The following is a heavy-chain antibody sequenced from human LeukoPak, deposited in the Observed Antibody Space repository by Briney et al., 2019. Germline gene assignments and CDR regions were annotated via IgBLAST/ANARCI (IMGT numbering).Heavy chain of an antibody. D-gene: IGHD4-17*01. J-gene: IGHJ4*02. CDR3: VRVLYGDYVDYFDY. Sequence: PGRSLRLSCAASGFTFSSYWMHWVSQAPGKGLVWVSRINSDGSSTSYADAVKGRFTISRDNPKNTLHLQMNSLRAQDTAVYSCVRVLYGDYVDYFDYWGQGTLVTVSS. V-gene: IGHV3-74*01. CDR1: GFTFSSYW. CDR2: INSDGSST.